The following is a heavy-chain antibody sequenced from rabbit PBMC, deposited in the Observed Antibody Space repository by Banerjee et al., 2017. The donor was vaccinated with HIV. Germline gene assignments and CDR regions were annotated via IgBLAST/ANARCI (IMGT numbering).Heavy chain of an antibody. Sequence: QSLEESGGDLVKPGASLTLTCTASGFSFSSNSWICWVRQAPGKGLEWIACIYAGSSGSTYSATWAKGRFTVSKTSSTTVTLQMTSLTAADTATYFCARDAGTSFSTYGMDLWGQGTLVTVS. CDR2: IYAGSSGST. J-gene: IGHJ3*01. CDR3: ARDAGTSFSTYGMDL. CDR1: GFSFSSNSW. D-gene: IGHD4-2*01. V-gene: IGHV1S40*01.